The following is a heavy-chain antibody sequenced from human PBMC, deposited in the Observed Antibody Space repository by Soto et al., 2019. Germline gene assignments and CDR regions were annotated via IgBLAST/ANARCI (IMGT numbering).Heavy chain of an antibody. Sequence: VPLVESGGGSVQPGGSLRLSCVASGITFSGFWMHWVRQVPGKGLVWVARVDSAGSGTSYADSVKGRFTISRDNAKNTLSLQMDSLRGEVTAVYYCATVFEHWGQGIPVTVSS. V-gene: IGHV3-74*01. CDR2: VDSAGSGT. J-gene: IGHJ4*02. CDR3: ATVFEH. CDR1: GITFSGFW.